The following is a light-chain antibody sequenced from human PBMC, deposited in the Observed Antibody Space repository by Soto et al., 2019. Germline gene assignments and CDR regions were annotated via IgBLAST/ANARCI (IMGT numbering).Light chain of an antibody. CDR2: RAS. Sequence: IVMTQSPATLSVSPGERATLSCRASQNIYSNVAWYQQRPGQAPRLLIYRASTRAPGIPARFSGSGSGTEFTLTIRSLQSEDFTVYSCLQYHNLWAFGQGTKVEIK. V-gene: IGKV3-15*01. CDR3: LQYHNLWA. J-gene: IGKJ1*01. CDR1: QNIYSN.